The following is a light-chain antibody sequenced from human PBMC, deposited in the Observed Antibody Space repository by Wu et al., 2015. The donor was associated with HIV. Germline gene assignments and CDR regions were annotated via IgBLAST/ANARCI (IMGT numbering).Light chain of an antibody. CDR3: QQYNNWPPWT. CDR2: YTS. V-gene: IGKV3-15*01. CDR1: LSVAGN. J-gene: IGKJ1*01. Sequence: EIVMTQSPATLSVSPGERATLSCRASLSVAGNLAWYQQKPGQAPRLLIYYTSTRATGIPARFSGSGSGTEFTLTISNMQSEDFAVYYCQQYNNWPPWTFGQGTKVEMK.